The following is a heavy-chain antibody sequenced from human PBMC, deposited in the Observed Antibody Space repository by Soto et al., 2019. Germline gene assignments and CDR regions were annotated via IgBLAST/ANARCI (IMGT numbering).Heavy chain of an antibody. Sequence: QVQLVESGGGVVLPGRSLRLSCAASGFTFSSYAMHWIRQPPGEGLEWVAVVSYDENNKFCADSVKGRFTISRDNSKNTVHLQMNSLRAEDTAVYYWSRGAGITETGAHYYYGMDVWGQGTTVTVSS. V-gene: IGHV3-30-3*01. CDR3: SRGAGITETGAHYYYGMDV. CDR1: GFTFSSYA. D-gene: IGHD6-13*01. J-gene: IGHJ6*02. CDR2: VSYDENNK.